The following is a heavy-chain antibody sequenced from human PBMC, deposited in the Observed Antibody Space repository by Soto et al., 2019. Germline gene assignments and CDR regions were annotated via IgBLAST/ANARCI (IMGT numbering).Heavy chain of an antibody. CDR2: IIPIFGAA. CDR1: GGTFSSYA. CDR3: ARDSVTPDAFDI. D-gene: IGHD4-4*01. Sequence: SVKVSCKASGGTFSSYAISWVRQAPGQGLEWMGGIIPIFGAANYAQKFQGRVTITADESTSTAYMELSSLRSEDTAVYYCARDSVTPDAFDIWGQGTMVTVSS. V-gene: IGHV1-69*13. J-gene: IGHJ3*02.